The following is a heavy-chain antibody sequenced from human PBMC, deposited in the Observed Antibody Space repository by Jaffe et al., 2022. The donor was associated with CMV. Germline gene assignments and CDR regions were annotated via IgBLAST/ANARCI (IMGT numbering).Heavy chain of an antibody. J-gene: IGHJ4*02. V-gene: IGHV3-73*01. CDR1: GFTFSDSA. Sequence: EVQLAESGGGLVQPGGSLKLSCAASGFTFSDSAMHWVRQASGKGLEWVGRIRSKANNYATAYAASVKGRFTISRDDSKNTAYLQMNSLKTEDTAMYYCTRQTLYSSGWNDYWGQGTLVTVSS. CDR2: IRSKANNYAT. D-gene: IGHD6-19*01. CDR3: TRQTLYSSGWNDY.